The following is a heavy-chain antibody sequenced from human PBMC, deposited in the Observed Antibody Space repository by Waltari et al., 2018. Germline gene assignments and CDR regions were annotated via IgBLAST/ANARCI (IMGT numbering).Heavy chain of an antibody. Sequence: QVQLVQSGAEVKKPGSSVKVSCKAFGGTFSSYAINWVRQAPGQGLEWMGGIIPIHAIANYAQKFQGRVTITADESTSTAYMELSSLRSDDTAVYYCAREANIAIFGMAARGAFDIWGQGTMVTVSS. V-gene: IGHV1-69*04. CDR3: AREANIAIFGMAARGAFDI. J-gene: IGHJ3*02. CDR2: IIPIHAIA. CDR1: GGTFSSYA. D-gene: IGHD3-3*01.